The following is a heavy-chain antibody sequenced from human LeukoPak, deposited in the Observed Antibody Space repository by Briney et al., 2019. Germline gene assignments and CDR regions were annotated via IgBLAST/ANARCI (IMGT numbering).Heavy chain of an antibody. D-gene: IGHD6-19*01. J-gene: IGHJ2*01. CDR2: ISGSGYST. CDR1: GFTFSSYG. CDR3: AKDQGLYSSGWWYFDL. Sequence: GGSLRLSCAASGFTFSSYGMSWVRQAPGKGLEWVSAISGSGYSTYYADSVKGRFTISRDNSKNTLYLQMNSLRAEDTAVYYCAKDQGLYSSGWWYFDLWGRGTLVTVSS. V-gene: IGHV3-23*01.